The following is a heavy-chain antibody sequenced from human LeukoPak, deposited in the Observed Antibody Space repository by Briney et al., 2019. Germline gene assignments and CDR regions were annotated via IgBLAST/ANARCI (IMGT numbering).Heavy chain of an antibody. J-gene: IGHJ3*02. CDR2: IYYSGST. Sequence: SETLSLTCTVSGGSISSYYWSWIRQPPGKGLEWIGYIYYSGSTNYNPSLKSRVTISVDTSKNQFSLKLSSVTAADTAVYYCARFSTDFWSGRAFDIWGQGTMVTVSS. CDR3: ARFSTDFWSGRAFDI. D-gene: IGHD3-3*01. CDR1: GGSISSYY. V-gene: IGHV4-59*01.